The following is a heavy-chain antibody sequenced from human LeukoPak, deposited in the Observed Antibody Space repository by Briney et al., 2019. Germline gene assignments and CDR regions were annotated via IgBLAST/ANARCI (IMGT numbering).Heavy chain of an antibody. CDR2: FDPEDGET. CDR3: ATADVRSFWSGYFHFDY. Sequence: GASVKVSCKVSGYTLTELSMHWVRQAPGKGLEWMGGFDPEDGETIYAQKFQGRVTMTEGTSTDTAYMELSSLRSEDTAVYYCATADVRSFWSGYFHFDYWGQGTLVTVSS. J-gene: IGHJ4*02. D-gene: IGHD3-3*01. V-gene: IGHV1-24*01. CDR1: GYTLTELS.